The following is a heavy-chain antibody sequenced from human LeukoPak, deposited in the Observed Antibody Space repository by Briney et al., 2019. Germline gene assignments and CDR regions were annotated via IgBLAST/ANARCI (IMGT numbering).Heavy chain of an antibody. J-gene: IGHJ4*02. CDR1: GFNFNNYA. CDR2: IVASSGAT. V-gene: IGHV3-23*01. D-gene: IGHD5-12*01. CDR3: AKGGYDYVEVGYFDS. Sequence: PGGSLRLSCAASGFNFNNYAMSWVRQAPGKGLEWVSHIVASSGATFYADSVKGRFTISRDHSKNTLYLQMNSLRAEDTAFCCAKGGYDYVEVGYFDSWGQGTLVTVSS.